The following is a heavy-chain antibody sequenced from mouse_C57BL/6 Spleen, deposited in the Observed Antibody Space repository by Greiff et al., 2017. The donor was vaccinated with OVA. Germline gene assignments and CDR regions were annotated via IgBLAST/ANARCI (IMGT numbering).Heavy chain of an antibody. Sequence: EVQLQQSGAELVKPGASVKLSCTASGFNIQDYYMHWVKQRTEQGLEWIGRIDPEDGETKYAPKFQGKAPITADTSSNTAYLQLSSLTSEDTAVYYVARGRIYYDYDGYAMDYWGQGTSGTVSS. CDR3: ARGRIYYDYDGYAMDY. CDR1: GFNIQDYY. J-gene: IGHJ4*01. V-gene: IGHV14-2*01. D-gene: IGHD2-4*01. CDR2: IDPEDGET.